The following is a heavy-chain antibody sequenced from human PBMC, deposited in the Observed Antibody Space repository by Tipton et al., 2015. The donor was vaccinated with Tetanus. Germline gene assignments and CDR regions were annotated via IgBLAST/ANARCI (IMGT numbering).Heavy chain of an antibody. CDR1: GESFSGFY. D-gene: IGHD5-18*01. Sequence: TLSLTCAVSGESFSGFYWHWIRQSPGKGLEWIGEINHRGGIAYNPSLKSRATISVDTSKNQFSLNLTSVTAADTAVYYCVRGRGLGAYSYGFEYWGQGALVTVSS. J-gene: IGHJ4*02. V-gene: IGHV4-34*01. CDR3: VRGRGLGAYSYGFEY. CDR2: INHRGGI.